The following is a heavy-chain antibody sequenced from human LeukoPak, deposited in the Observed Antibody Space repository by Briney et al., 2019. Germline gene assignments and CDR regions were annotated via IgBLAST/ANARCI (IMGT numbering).Heavy chain of an antibody. CDR2: ICPGDGDT. V-gene: IGHV5-51*01. D-gene: IGHD2-15*01. J-gene: IGHJ4*02. CDR3: ARLYCSRGSCYGDF. CDR1: GYSSTKYW. Sequence: GESLKISCKASGYSSTKYWIGWVLQMPGKGLEWVGIICPGDGDTRYSPSLQGQVIISVDRSINTAYPQWSSLEASDTAIYYCARLYCSRGSCYGDFWGQGTLITVSS.